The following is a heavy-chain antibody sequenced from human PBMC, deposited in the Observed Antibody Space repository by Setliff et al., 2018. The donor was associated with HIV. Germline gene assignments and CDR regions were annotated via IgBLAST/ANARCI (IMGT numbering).Heavy chain of an antibody. Sequence: ETLSLTCTVSGGSITSYYWSWIRQTPGKRLEYIGYIYYNGGTNYNPSLKSRVTISLDTSKNQFSLSLGSVTAADTAVYFCARERPQSHFFDYWGQGTLVTAPQ. J-gene: IGHJ4*02. CDR2: IYYNGGT. CDR1: GGSITSYY. CDR3: ARERPQSHFFDY. V-gene: IGHV4-59*01. D-gene: IGHD6-19*01.